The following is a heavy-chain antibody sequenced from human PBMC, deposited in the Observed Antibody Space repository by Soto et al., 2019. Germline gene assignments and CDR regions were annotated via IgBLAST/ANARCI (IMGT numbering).Heavy chain of an antibody. Sequence: EVQLVESGGVVEQPGGSLRLACAASGFTFDDYTMHWVRQAPGKGLEWVSLISWDGGSTHYADSVKGRFTISRDNSTNYVHLQMNSLRTEDSASYYCAKGHTTGAPGVDYWGQGTLVTVSS. J-gene: IGHJ4*02. CDR3: AKGHTTGAPGVDY. CDR2: ISWDGGST. D-gene: IGHD1-1*01. V-gene: IGHV3-43*01. CDR1: GFTFDDYT.